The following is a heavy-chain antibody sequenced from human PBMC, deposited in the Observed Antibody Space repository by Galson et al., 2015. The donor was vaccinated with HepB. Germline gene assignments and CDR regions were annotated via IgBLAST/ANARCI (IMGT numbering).Heavy chain of an antibody. D-gene: IGHD3-16*01. J-gene: IGHJ4*02. CDR2: ISGSGGST. CDR3: AKDRAYNSYALDYFDY. Sequence: SLRLSCAASGFTFNSYAMTWVRQAPGKGLEWVSVISGSGGSTYYADSVKGRFTISRDNSKNTLYLQMNSLRAEDTAVYYCAKDRAYNSYALDYFDYWGQGTLVTVSP. CDR1: GFTFNSYA. V-gene: IGHV3-23*01.